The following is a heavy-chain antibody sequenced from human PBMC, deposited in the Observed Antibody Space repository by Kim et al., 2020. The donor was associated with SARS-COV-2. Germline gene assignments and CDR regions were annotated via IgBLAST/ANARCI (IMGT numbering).Heavy chain of an antibody. D-gene: IGHD3-10*01. Sequence: NYAQKFQGRVTMTRDTSISTAYMELSRLRSDDTAVYYCAARYYGSGSPDYWGQGTLVTVSS. V-gene: IGHV1-2*02. J-gene: IGHJ4*02. CDR3: AARYYGSGSPDY.